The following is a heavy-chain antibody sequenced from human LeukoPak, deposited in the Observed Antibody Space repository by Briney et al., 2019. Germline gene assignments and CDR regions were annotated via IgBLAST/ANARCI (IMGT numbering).Heavy chain of an antibody. CDR2: IKSKNNGGTT. CDR1: GLNFNSAW. CDR3: TGHGNYLFGRGF. J-gene: IGHJ4*02. Sequence: GGSLRLSCAASGLNFNSAWMTWVRQAPGKGPEYIGLIKSKNNGGTTDYAAPVKGRFTISRDDSINTVYLEMSSLNTEDTAVYHCTGHGNYLFGRGFWGQGTLVTVSS. V-gene: IGHV3-15*01. D-gene: IGHD1-26*01.